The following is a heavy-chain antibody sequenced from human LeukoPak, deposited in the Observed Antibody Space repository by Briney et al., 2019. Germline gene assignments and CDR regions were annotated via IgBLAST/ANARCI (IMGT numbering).Heavy chain of an antibody. D-gene: IGHD4-17*01. J-gene: IGHJ3*02. CDR3: AKSPTADAAFDI. Sequence: GGSLRLSCAASGLTFSSYTMNWVRQAPGKGLEWVSGIGYTGDSTFYADSVKGRFTVSRDSSKNTLFLHMNSLRAEDTALYYCAKSPTADAAFDIWGQGTMVTVSS. CDR1: GLTFSSYT. V-gene: IGHV3-23*01. CDR2: IGYTGDST.